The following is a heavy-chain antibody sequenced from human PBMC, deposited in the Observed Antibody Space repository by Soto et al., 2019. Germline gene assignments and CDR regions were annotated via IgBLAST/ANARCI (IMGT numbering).Heavy chain of an antibody. CDR2: INPNSGGT. CDR1: GYTFTGYY. D-gene: IGHD6-13*01. V-gene: IGHV1-2*02. J-gene: IGHJ4*02. CDR3: ARDPKPYSSSYP. Sequence: ASVKVSCNASGYTFTGYYMHWVRQAPGQGLEWMGWINPNSGGTNYAQKFQGRVTMTRDTSISTAYMELSRLRSDDTAVYYCARDPKPYSSSYPWGQGTLVTVSS.